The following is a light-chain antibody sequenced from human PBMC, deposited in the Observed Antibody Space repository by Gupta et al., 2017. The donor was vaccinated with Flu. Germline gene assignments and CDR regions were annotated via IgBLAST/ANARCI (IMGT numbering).Light chain of an antibody. CDR2: EVN. CDR3: CSYGGSKF. V-gene: IGLV2-8*01. Sequence: QSALPQPPSASGSPGQSVTISCTGTSSDVGGYNYVSWYQQHPGKAPKRIIYEVNKRPSGVPDRFSGSKSGNTASLTVSGLLAEDEADYYCCSYGGSKFFGGGTKLTVL. CDR1: SSDVGGYNY. J-gene: IGLJ2*01.